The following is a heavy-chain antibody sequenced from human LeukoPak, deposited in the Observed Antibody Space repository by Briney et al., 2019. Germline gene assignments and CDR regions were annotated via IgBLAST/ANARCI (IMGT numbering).Heavy chain of an antibody. Sequence: SETLSLTCTVSGGSISSYYWSWIRQPPGKGLEWIGYIYYSGSTNYNPSLKSRVTISVDTSKNQFSLKLSSVTAADTAVYYCARGLPPLHWGQGTLVTVSS. CDR3: ARGLPPLH. V-gene: IGHV4-59*12. CDR1: GGSISSYY. CDR2: IYYSGST. D-gene: IGHD5/OR15-5a*01. J-gene: IGHJ4*02.